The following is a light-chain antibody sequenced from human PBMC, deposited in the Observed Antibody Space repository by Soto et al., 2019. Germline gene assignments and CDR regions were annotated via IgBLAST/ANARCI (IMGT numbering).Light chain of an antibody. CDR2: DNS. CDR3: QSYDSILRRV. V-gene: IGLV1-40*01. Sequence: QSVLTQPPSVSGAPGQRVTISCTGSSSNIGAGYDVHWYQQLPGTAPKLLIYDNSNRPSGAPDRFSGSKSGTSASLAITGFQAEEGAVNYCQSYDSILRRVFGGGTSSPS. J-gene: IGLJ2*01. CDR1: SSNIGAGYD.